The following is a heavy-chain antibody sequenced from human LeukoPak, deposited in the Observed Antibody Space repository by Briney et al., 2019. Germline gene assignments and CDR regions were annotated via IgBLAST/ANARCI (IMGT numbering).Heavy chain of an antibody. V-gene: IGHV4-59*01. D-gene: IGHD3-10*01. CDR1: GGSISSYY. CDR3: ARGSYGSGSYLSH. Sequence: ASETLSLTCTVSGGSISSYYWSWIRQPPGKGLEWIGYIYYSGSTNYNPSLKSRVTISVDTSKNQFSLKLSSVTAADTAVYYCARGSYGSGSYLSHWGQGTLVTVSS. J-gene: IGHJ4*02. CDR2: IYYSGST.